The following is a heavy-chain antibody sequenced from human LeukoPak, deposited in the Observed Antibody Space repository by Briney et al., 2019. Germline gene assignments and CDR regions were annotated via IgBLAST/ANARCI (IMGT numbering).Heavy chain of an antibody. Sequence: PSETLSLTCTVSGGSISSTNYYWGWIRQPPGKGLEWIGSIYYSGSTYYNPSLKSRVTISVDRSKNQFSLKLSSVTAADTAVYYCARDPSYSGSYSDYWGQGTLVTVSS. CDR1: GGSISSTNYY. V-gene: IGHV4-39*07. CDR3: ARDPSYSGSYSDY. D-gene: IGHD1-26*01. J-gene: IGHJ4*02. CDR2: IYYSGST.